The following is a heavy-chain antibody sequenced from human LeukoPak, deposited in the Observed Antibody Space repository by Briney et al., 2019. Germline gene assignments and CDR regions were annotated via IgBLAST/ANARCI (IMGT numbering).Heavy chain of an antibody. Sequence: GGSLRLSCAASGFTFSSYSMNWVRQAPGKGLEWVSSISSSSSYIYYADSVKGRFTISRDNAKNSLYLQMNSLRAEDTAVYYCARVPKGWFGDRTFDPWGQGTLVTVSS. CDR1: GFTFSSYS. J-gene: IGHJ5*02. CDR3: ARVPKGWFGDRTFDP. V-gene: IGHV3-21*01. D-gene: IGHD3-10*01. CDR2: ISSSSSYI.